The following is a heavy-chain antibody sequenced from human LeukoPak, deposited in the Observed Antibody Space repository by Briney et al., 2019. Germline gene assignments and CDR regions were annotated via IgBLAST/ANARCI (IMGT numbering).Heavy chain of an antibody. V-gene: IGHV4-4*07. CDR1: GGSISSYY. J-gene: IGHJ4*02. Sequence: SETLSLTCTVSGGSISSYYWSWIRQPAGKGLEWIGRIYTSGSTNYNPSLKSRVTMSVDTSKNQFSLKLSSVTAADTAVYCCAREEGQWLDEAFDYWGQGTLVTVSS. D-gene: IGHD6-19*01. CDR2: IYTSGST. CDR3: AREEGQWLDEAFDY.